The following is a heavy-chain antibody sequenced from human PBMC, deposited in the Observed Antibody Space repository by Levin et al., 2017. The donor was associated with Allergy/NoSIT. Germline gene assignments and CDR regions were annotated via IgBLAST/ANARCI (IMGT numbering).Heavy chain of an antibody. D-gene: IGHD5-12*01. Sequence: GGSLRLSCVASGFSFRDYGMHWVRQAPGKGLEWVAVIWHDGDNKYYADSVRGRFTISRDNSKNTLYLQLDNLRSEDSAVYYCARDRSGYDPIYYFDYWGQGTLVAVSS. J-gene: IGHJ4*02. CDR2: IWHDGDNK. V-gene: IGHV3-33*01. CDR3: ARDRSGYDPIYYFDY. CDR1: GFSFRDYG.